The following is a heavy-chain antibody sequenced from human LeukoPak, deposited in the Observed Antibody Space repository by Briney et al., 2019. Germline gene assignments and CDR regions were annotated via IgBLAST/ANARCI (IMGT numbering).Heavy chain of an antibody. Sequence: GASVKVSCKASGYTFTNYVIHWVRQAPGQRLEWMGWINAGNGNTKYSQKFQGRVTFTRDTSASTAYMELSSLSSEDTAVYYCARHNDRTRGAFDIWGQGTVVTVSS. CDR1: GYTFTNYV. V-gene: IGHV1-3*01. CDR2: INAGNGNT. J-gene: IGHJ3*02. D-gene: IGHD1-1*01. CDR3: ARHNDRTRGAFDI.